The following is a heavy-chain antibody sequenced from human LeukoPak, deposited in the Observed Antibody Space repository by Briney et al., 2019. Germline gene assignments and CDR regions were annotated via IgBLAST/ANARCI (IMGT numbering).Heavy chain of an antibody. D-gene: IGHD3-22*01. Sequence: GGSLRLSCAASGLSVSSNYMTWVRQAPGKGLEWVSVIYSGGATYYADSLKGRFTISRDNSKNTLYLQMNSLRAEDTAVYYCAKARRIQDYYDSSGYFFYFDYWGQGTLVTVSS. CDR1: GLSVSSNY. V-gene: IGHV3-66*01. J-gene: IGHJ4*02. CDR2: IYSGGAT. CDR3: AKARRIQDYYDSSGYFFYFDY.